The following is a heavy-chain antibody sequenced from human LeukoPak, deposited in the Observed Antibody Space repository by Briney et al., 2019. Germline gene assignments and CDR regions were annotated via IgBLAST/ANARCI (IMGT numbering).Heavy chain of an antibody. D-gene: IGHD2-2*01. CDR2: IYPGDSDT. CDR1: GYSFTSYW. Sequence: GESLKISCKGSGYSFTSYWIGWVRQMPGKGLEWMGIIYPGDSDTRYSPSFQSQVTISADKSISTAYLQRSSLKASDTAMYYCARQSCSSTSCYEGHRWFDPWGQGTLVTVSS. V-gene: IGHV5-51*01. J-gene: IGHJ5*02. CDR3: ARQSCSSTSCYEGHRWFDP.